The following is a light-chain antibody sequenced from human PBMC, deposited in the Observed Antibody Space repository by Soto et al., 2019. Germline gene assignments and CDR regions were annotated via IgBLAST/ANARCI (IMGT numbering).Light chain of an antibody. V-gene: IGKV1-5*01. CDR3: HQYKSAT. CDR1: QSIFNW. J-gene: IGKJ2*01. Sequence: DIQMTQSPSTLSAYVGDRVTITCRASQSIFNWLAWYQQKPGKAPNLLIYDASSLQSGVPARFSGSGSGTEFTLTISSLPPDDSATYYCHQYKSATFGQGTKLEI. CDR2: DAS.